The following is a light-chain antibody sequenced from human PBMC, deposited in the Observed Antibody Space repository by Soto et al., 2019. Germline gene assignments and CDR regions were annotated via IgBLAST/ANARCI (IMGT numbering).Light chain of an antibody. CDR3: QQYNTWPPT. Sequence: EIVMTQSPATVSVSPGERVTLSCRASQSVSSNLAWYQQKPGQPPRLLISGASTRATGDPARFSGSGPGTEFTLTISSLQAEDFAIYYCQQYNTWPPTFGQGTTVDIK. J-gene: IGKJ1*01. V-gene: IGKV3-15*01. CDR1: QSVSSN. CDR2: GAS.